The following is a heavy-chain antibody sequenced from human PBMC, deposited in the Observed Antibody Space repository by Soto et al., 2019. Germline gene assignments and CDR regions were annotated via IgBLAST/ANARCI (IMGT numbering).Heavy chain of an antibody. Sequence: SVEIGCKASGDRLSSWDMAWARQATGQGHEWMGWINPNSGGTNYAQKFQGSVTMTRDTSTSTAYMELSRLRSDDTAVYYCARDGPLIAVAGLPVGSLPYYRMDVWCQGTRVTV. J-gene: IGHJ6*02. D-gene: IGHD6-13*01. CDR3: ARDGPLIAVAGLPVGSLPYYRMDV. CDR1: GDRLSSWD. V-gene: IGHV1-2*04. CDR2: INPNSGGT.